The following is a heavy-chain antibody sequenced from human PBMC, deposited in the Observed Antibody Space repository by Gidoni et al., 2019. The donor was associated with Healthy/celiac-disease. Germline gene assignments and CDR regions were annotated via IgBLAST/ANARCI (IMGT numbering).Heavy chain of an antibody. CDR3: ARDYYDSSGYYYSCY. CDR1: GGTFSSYA. J-gene: IGHJ4*02. CDR2: TIPILGIA. V-gene: IGHV1-69*04. D-gene: IGHD3-22*01. Sequence: QVQLVQSGDEVKKPGSSVKVSCKASGGTFSSYAISWVRQAPGQGLEWMGRTIPILGIANYAQKFQVRVTITADKSTSTAYMELRILRSEDTAVYYCARDYYDSSGYYYSCYWGQGTLVTVSS.